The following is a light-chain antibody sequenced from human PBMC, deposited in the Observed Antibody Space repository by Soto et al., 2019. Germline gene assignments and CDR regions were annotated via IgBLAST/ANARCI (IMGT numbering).Light chain of an antibody. J-gene: IGKJ5*01. V-gene: IGKV1-9*01. Sequence: IQLTQSPSSLSASEGDRVTITCRASQGIRTSLAWYQQKPGKAPKLLIYDASTLQSGVPSRFSGSASGTDFTLSVSSLHPEDFATYYCQQLHSYPFPFGQGTRLEI. CDR3: QQLHSYPFP. CDR1: QGIRTS. CDR2: DAS.